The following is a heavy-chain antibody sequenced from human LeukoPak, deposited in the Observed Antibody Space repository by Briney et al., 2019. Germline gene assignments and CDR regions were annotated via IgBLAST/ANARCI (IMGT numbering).Heavy chain of an antibody. CDR2: ISGGGASP. J-gene: IGHJ6*03. D-gene: IGHD2-2*01. CDR3: ARDPLICSSTSCLYYYYYCYMDV. Sequence: GGSLRLSCAASGFTFSNYPMSWVRQAPGKGLEWVSAISGGGASPYYADSVKGRFTISRDNSKNTLYLQMNSLRAEDTAVYYCARDPLICSSTSCLYYYYYCYMDVWGKGTTVTVSS. V-gene: IGHV3-23*01. CDR1: GFTFSNYP.